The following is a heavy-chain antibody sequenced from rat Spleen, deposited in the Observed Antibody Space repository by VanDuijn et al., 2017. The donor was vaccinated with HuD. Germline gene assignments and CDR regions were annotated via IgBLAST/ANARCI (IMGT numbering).Heavy chain of an antibody. CDR2: ISYDGGST. CDR1: GFTFNNYD. D-gene: IGHD4-2*01. CDR3: TTTGY. Sequence: EVQLVESDGGLVQPGRSLKLSCEVSGFTFNNYDMAWIRQAPTKGLEWVASISYDGGSTYYRDSVKGRFTISRDNAKSSLYLQMDSLRSEDTATYYCTTTGYWGQGVMVTVSS. V-gene: IGHV5-20*01. J-gene: IGHJ2*01.